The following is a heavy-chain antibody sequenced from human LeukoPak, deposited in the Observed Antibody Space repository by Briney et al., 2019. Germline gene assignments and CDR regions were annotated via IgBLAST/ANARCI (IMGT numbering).Heavy chain of an antibody. Sequence: GSSVTVSCKASGGTFSSYAISWVRQAPGQGLEWMGGIIPIFGTANYAQKFQGRVTITADKSTSTAYMELSRLRSEDTAVYYCARTVANCGYDLASLGYWGQGTLVTVSS. J-gene: IGHJ4*02. V-gene: IGHV1-69*06. CDR1: GGTFSSYA. CDR3: ARTVANCGYDLASLGY. CDR2: IIPIFGTA. D-gene: IGHD5-12*01.